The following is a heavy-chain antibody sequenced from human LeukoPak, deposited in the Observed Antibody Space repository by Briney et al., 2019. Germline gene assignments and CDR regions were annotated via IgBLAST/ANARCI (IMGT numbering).Heavy chain of an antibody. CDR1: GFTFTNYW. Sequence: GGSLRLSCATSGFTFTNYWMVWVRQAPGKGLEWVANIKQDGSEKYNVDSVKGRFTISRDNAKNSLYLQMNSLRAEDTAVYYCAREDSSGWYLDIWGQGTLVTVSS. D-gene: IGHD6-19*01. V-gene: IGHV3-7*01. J-gene: IGHJ3*02. CDR3: AREDSSGWYLDI. CDR2: IKQDGSEK.